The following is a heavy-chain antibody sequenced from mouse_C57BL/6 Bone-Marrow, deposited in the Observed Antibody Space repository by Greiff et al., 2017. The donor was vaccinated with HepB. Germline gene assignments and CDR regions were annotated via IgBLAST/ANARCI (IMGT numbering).Heavy chain of an antibody. CDR2: ISSGSSTI. CDR1: GFTFSDYG. J-gene: IGHJ1*03. V-gene: IGHV5-17*01. Sequence: DVHLVESGGGLVKPGGSLKLSCAASGFTFSDYGMHWVRQAPEKGLEWVAYISSGSSTIYYADTVKGRFTISRDNAKNTLCLQMTSLRSEDTAMYYCAREVRSWYFDVWGTGTTVTVSS. D-gene: IGHD2-14*01. CDR3: AREVRSWYFDV.